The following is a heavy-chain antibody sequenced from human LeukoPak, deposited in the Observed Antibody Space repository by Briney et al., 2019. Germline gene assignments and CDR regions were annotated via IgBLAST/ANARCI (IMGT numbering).Heavy chain of an antibody. J-gene: IGHJ6*03. CDR3: AREITMVRGVITDGYYMDV. CDR1: GGSISSYY. D-gene: IGHD3-10*01. CDR2: IYYSGST. Sequence: SETLSLTCTVSGGSISSYYWSWIRQPPGKGLEWIGYIYYSGSTNYNPSLKSRVTISVDTSKNQFSLKLSSVTAADTAVYYCAREITMVRGVITDGYYMDVWGKGTTVTISS. V-gene: IGHV4-59*01.